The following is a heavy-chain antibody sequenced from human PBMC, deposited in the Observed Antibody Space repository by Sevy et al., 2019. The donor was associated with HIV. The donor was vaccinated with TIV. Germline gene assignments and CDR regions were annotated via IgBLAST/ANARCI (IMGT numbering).Heavy chain of an antibody. D-gene: IGHD3-16*01. CDR2: ISGSGGAT. CDR3: AKGDRTFYGMDV. J-gene: IGHJ6*02. V-gene: IGHV3-23*01. CDR1: AFTFARYA. Sequence: GGSLRLSCAASAFTFARYAMNWVRQAPGKGLEWVSAISGSGGATYYAESVEGRFTISRDNSRETLYVQMNSLRVEDTAVYYCAKGDRTFYGMDVWGQGTTVTVSS.